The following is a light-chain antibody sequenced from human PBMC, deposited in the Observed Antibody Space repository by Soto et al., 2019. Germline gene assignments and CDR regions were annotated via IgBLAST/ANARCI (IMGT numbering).Light chain of an antibody. CDR2: DVS. V-gene: IGLV2-14*01. Sequence: QSVLTQPASVSGSPGQSITISCVGTSGDIGDYNYVSWYQQHPGKVPKVIIYDVSNRPSGVSYRFSGSKSGNTASLTISGLQAEDGADYYCSSYTSSSTDVFGTGTKVTVL. CDR3: SSYTSSSTDV. CDR1: SGDIGDYNY. J-gene: IGLJ1*01.